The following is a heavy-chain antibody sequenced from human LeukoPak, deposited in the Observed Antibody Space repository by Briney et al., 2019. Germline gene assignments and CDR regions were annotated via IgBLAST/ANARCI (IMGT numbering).Heavy chain of an antibody. CDR2: ISYDGSNK. J-gene: IGHJ4*02. V-gene: IGHV3-30*18. CDR3: AKDQDYYDSSGLFDY. CDR1: GFTFSSYG. D-gene: IGHD3-22*01. Sequence: GGSLRLSCAASGFTFSSYGMHWVRQAPGKGLEWVAVISYDGSNKYYADSVKGRFTISRDNSKSTLYLQMNSLRAEDTAVYYCAKDQDYYDSSGLFDYWGQGTLVTVSS.